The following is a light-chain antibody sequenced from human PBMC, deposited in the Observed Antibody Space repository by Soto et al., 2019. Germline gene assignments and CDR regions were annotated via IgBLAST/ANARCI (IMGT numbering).Light chain of an antibody. CDR1: QNISTY. CDR3: QQRSNWQIT. J-gene: IGKJ5*01. V-gene: IGKV3-11*01. CDR2: GAY. Sequence: EIVLTQSPATLSLSPGEGASLSCRASQNISTYLAWYQQRPGQAPRLLIYGAYTRAAGVPARFSGSGSGTDFTLTISSLEPDDFAVYYCQQRSNWQITFGQGTRLEIK.